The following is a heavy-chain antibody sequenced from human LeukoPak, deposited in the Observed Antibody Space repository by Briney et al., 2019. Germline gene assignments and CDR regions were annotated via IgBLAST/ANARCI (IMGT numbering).Heavy chain of an antibody. D-gene: IGHD3-10*01. CDR1: GGSISSANYY. CDR3: ARDTGQYAPGTPGFTRFDP. Sequence: SETLSLTCTVSGGSISSANYYWGWIRQPPGKGLEWIGSVYNSGSTYYNPSLKSRVIVSLAMSQNQFSLRLTSVTAADTAVYYCARDTGQYAPGTPGFTRFDPWGQGALVTVSS. J-gene: IGHJ5*02. V-gene: IGHV4-39*07. CDR2: VYNSGST.